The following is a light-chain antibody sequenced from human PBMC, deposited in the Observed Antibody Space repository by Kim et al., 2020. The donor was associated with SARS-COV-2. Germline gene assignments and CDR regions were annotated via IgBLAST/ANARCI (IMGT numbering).Light chain of an antibody. CDR1: SSNIGNNY. CDR2: DNN. CDR3: GAWDSSLSAVV. V-gene: IGLV1-51*01. Sequence: GQKVTISCSGSSSNIGNNYFSWYQQFPGTAPQLLIYDNNKRPSGIPDRFSGSKSGTSATLGITGLQTGDEADYYCGAWDSSLSAVVFGGGTQLTVL. J-gene: IGLJ2*01.